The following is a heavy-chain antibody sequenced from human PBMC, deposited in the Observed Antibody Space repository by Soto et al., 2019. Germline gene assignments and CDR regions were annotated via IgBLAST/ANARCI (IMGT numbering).Heavy chain of an antibody. CDR3: ARHKQQLPPLSYYYGMDV. J-gene: IGHJ6*02. CDR1: GYSFTSYW. Sequence: PGESLKISCKGSGYSFTSYWISWVRQMPGKGREWRGRIDPSDSYTNYSPSFQGHVTISADKSISTAYLQWSSLKASDTAMYYCARHKQQLPPLSYYYGMDVWGQGTTVTVSS. D-gene: IGHD6-13*01. V-gene: IGHV5-10-1*01. CDR2: IDPSDSYT.